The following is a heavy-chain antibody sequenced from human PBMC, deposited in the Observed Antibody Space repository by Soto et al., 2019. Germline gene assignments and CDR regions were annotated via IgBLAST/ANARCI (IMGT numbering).Heavy chain of an antibody. J-gene: IGHJ6*02. Sequence: EVQLVESGGGLVKPGGSLRLSCAASGFTFSNAWMSWVRQAPGKGLEWVGRIKSKTDGGTTDYAAPVKGRFTISRDDSKNTLYLQMNSLKTQDTAVYYCTTDVVVVPAHYYYYCMHVWGQGTTVSVSS. CDR1: GFTFSNAW. CDR2: IKSKTDGGTT. CDR3: TTDVVVVPAHYYYYCMHV. V-gene: IGHV3-15*01. D-gene: IGHD2-2*01.